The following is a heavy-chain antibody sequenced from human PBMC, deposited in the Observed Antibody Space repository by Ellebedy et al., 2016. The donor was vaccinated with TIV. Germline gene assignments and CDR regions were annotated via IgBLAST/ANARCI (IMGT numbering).Heavy chain of an antibody. D-gene: IGHD3-3*01. CDR2: IFYSGNT. J-gene: IGHJ4*02. Sequence: MPSETLSLTCTVSGGSVSSGRYYRGWIRQPPGKGLEWIGCIFYSGNTYNNPSLKSRLTISVDTSKNQFALKLSSVTAADTAVYYCARILRAGSDGDYFDYWGQGTQVTASS. CDR1: GGSVSSGRYY. V-gene: IGHV4-39*06. CDR3: ARILRAGSDGDYFDY.